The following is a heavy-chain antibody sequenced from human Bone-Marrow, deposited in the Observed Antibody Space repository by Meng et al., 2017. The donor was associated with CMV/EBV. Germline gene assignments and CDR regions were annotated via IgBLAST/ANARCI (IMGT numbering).Heavy chain of an antibody. CDR1: GYTFTGYY. J-gene: IGHJ4*02. CDR3: ALLSGGHIVVVIGY. D-gene: IGHD2-21*01. Sequence: ASVKVSCKASGYTFTGYYIYWVRQAPGQGLEWMGWINPNSGGTDYAQKFQGRVTMTRDTSISTAYMELSRLRSDDTAVYYCALLSGGHIVVVIGYWGQGTLVTVYS. V-gene: IGHV1-2*02. CDR2: INPNSGGT.